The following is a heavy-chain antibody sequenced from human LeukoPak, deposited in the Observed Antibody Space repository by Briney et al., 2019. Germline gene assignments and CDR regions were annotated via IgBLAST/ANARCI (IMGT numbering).Heavy chain of an antibody. CDR2: INAGNGNT. CDR1: GYTFTSYA. V-gene: IGHV1-3*01. D-gene: IGHD5-18*01. Sequence: ASVKVSCKASGYTFTSYAMHWVRQAPGQRLEWMGWINAGNGNTKYSQKLQGRVTITRDTSASTAYMELSSLRSEDTAVYYCARRVGYSYGHGAFDIWGQGTMVTVSS. J-gene: IGHJ3*02. CDR3: ARRVGYSYGHGAFDI.